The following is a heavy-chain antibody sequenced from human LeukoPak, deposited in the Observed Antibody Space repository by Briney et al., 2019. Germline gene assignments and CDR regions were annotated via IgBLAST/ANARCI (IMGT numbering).Heavy chain of an antibody. J-gene: IGHJ4*02. CDR1: GFTFSSYW. D-gene: IGHD3-10*01. Sequence: PGGSLRLSCAASGFTFSSYWMSWVRQAPGKGLEWVANIKQDGSEKYYVDSVKGRFTISRDNAKNSLYLQMNSLRAEDTAVYYCAKWTSLMFRGSPGFDYWGQGTLVTVSS. V-gene: IGHV3-7*01. CDR3: AKWTSLMFRGSPGFDY. CDR2: IKQDGSEK.